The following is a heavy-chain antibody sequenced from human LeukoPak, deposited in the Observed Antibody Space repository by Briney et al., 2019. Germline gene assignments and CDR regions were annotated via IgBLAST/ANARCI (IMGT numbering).Heavy chain of an antibody. CDR3: ARGGSYYYYYGMDV. J-gene: IGHJ6*02. D-gene: IGHD1-26*01. Sequence: GGSLRLSCAASGFTFSSYWMSWVRQAPGKGLEWVASIKQDGSEKYYVDSVKGRFTISRDNAKNSLYLQMNSLRAEDTAVYYCARGGSYYYYYGMDVWGQGTTVTVSS. V-gene: IGHV3-7*01. CDR1: GFTFSSYW. CDR2: IKQDGSEK.